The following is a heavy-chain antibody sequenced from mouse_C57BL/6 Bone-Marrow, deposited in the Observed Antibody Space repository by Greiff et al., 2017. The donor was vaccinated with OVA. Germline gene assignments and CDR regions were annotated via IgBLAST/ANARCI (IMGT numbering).Heavy chain of an antibody. CDR2: IYPGSGST. J-gene: IGHJ4*01. D-gene: IGHD1-1*01. CDR3: ARCYYYGSSYDAMDY. V-gene: IGHV1-55*01. Sequence: VKLQQSGAELVKPGASVKMSCKASGYTFTSYWITWVKQRPGQGLEWIGDIYPGSGSTNYNEKFKSKATLTVDTSSSTAYMQLSSLTSDDSAVYYCARCYYYGSSYDAMDYWGQGTSVTVSS. CDR1: GYTFTSYW.